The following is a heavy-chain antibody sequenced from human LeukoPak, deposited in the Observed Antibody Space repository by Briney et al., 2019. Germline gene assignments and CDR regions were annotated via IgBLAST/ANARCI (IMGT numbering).Heavy chain of an antibody. CDR3: ARTGSGSWNNRFWFDP. D-gene: IGHD1/OR15-1a*01. J-gene: IGHJ5*02. CDR1: GGSISSGSYY. CDR2: IYTSGST. V-gene: IGHV4-61*02. Sequence: PSETLSLTCTVSGGSISSGSYYWSWIRQPAGKGLEWIGRIYTSGSTNYNPSLKSRVTISVDTSKNQFSLKLSSVTAADTAVYYCARTGSGSWNNRFWFDPWGQGTLVTVSS.